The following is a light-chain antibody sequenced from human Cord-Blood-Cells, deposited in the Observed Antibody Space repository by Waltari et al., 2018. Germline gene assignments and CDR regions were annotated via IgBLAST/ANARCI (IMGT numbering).Light chain of an antibody. J-gene: IGKJ5*01. V-gene: IGKV4-1*01. Sequence: DIVMTQSPDSLAVSLGERATINCKSSQSGLYSSNNKNYLAWYQQKPGQPPKLLIYWASTRQSGVPARFSGSGSGTDFTLTISSLQAEDVAVYYCQQYYSSPLTFGQGTRLEIK. CDR2: WAS. CDR3: QQYYSSPLT. CDR1: QSGLYSSNNKNY.